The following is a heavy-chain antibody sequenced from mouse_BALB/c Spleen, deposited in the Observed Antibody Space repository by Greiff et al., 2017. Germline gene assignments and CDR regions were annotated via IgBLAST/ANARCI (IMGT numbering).Heavy chain of an antibody. V-gene: IGHV14-3*02. CDR1: GFNIKDTY. Sequence: VHVKQSGAELVKPGASVKLSCTASGFNIKDTYMHWVKQRPEQGLEWIGRIDPANGNTKYDPKFQGKATITADTSSNTAYLQLSSLTSEDTAVYYCARGVVTTAMDYWGQGTSVTVSS. CDR3: ARGVVTTAMDY. J-gene: IGHJ4*01. D-gene: IGHD2-3*01. CDR2: IDPANGNT.